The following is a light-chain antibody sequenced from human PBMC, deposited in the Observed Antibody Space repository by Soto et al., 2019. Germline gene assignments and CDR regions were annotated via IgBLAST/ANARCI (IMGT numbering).Light chain of an antibody. Sequence: DIQMTQSPSSLSASVGDRVTITCRASQSISSHLSWYQQKPGKAPKLLIHAASSLQSGVPSRFSGSGSGTEFTLTISSLQPEDFASYYCQQTYSSLRTFGQGTKVEI. CDR1: QSISSH. CDR3: QQTYSSLRT. V-gene: IGKV1-39*01. J-gene: IGKJ1*01. CDR2: AAS.